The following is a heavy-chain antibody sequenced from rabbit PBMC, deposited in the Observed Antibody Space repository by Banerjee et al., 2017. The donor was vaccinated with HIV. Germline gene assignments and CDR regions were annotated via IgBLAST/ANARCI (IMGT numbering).Heavy chain of an antibody. V-gene: IGHV1S40*01. CDR2: IYGGGSGST. CDR3: ARGAYASRGVNWMGLDYFNL. CDR1: GFSFSSSYW. J-gene: IGHJ4*01. D-gene: IGHD3-1*01. Sequence: QSLEESGGDLVKPGASLTLTCTASGFSFSSSYWICWVRQAPGKGLEWIACIYGGGSGSTYYASWAKGRFTISKTSSTTVTLQMTSLTAADTANYFCARGAYASRGVNWMGLDYFNLWGPGTLVTVS.